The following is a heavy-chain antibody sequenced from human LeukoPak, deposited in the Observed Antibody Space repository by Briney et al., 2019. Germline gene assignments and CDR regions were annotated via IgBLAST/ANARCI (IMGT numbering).Heavy chain of an antibody. Sequence: GGSLRLSWAASGXTFSSYGIHWVRQAPGKGLEWVAVISYLGDDQFYAESVKGRFTISRDNSKKTVFLQMNSLRGEDTAVYYCAKDRSSGPHYYYGMDVWGQGTTVIVSS. CDR2: ISYLGDDQ. CDR1: GXTFSSYG. D-gene: IGHD6-25*01. J-gene: IGHJ6*02. CDR3: AKDRSSGPHYYYGMDV. V-gene: IGHV3-30*18.